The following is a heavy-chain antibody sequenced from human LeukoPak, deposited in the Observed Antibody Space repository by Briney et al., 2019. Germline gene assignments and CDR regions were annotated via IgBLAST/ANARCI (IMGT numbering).Heavy chain of an antibody. D-gene: IGHD3-10*01. J-gene: IGHJ4*02. V-gene: IGHV4-39*01. CDR3: ARYVVYGSGKYYFDY. Sequence: SETLSLTCTVSGGSISSSSYYWGWIRQPPGKGLEWIGSIYYSGSTYYNPSLKSRVTISVDTSKNQFSLKMTSVTAADTAVYFCARYVVYGSGKYYFDYWGQGTLVTVSS. CDR2: IYYSGST. CDR1: GGSISSSSYY.